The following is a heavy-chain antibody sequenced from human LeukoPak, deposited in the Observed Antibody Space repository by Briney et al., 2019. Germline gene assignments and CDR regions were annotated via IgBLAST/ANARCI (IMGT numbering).Heavy chain of an antibody. J-gene: IGHJ3*02. D-gene: IGHD3-22*01. CDR2: ISAYNGNT. Sequence: ASVKVSCKASGYTFTSYGISWLRQAPGQGLEWMGWISAYNGNTNYAQKLQGRVTMTTDTSTSTAYMELRSLRSDATAVYYCARPISIGVVEDAFDIWGQGTMVTVSS. CDR3: ARPISIGVVEDAFDI. V-gene: IGHV1-18*01. CDR1: GYTFTSYG.